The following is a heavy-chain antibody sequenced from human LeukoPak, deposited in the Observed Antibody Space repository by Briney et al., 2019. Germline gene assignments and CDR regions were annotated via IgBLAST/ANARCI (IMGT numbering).Heavy chain of an antibody. Sequence: GGSLRLSCAASGFTFSSYWMSWVRQAPGKGLEWVANIKQDGNEKYYVDSVKGRFTISRDNAKNSLYLQMNSLRAEDAAVYYCASHNSSGYPGSFDYWGQGTLVTVSS. D-gene: IGHD3-22*01. CDR3: ASHNSSGYPGSFDY. CDR2: IKQDGNEK. CDR1: GFTFSSYW. V-gene: IGHV3-7*01. J-gene: IGHJ4*02.